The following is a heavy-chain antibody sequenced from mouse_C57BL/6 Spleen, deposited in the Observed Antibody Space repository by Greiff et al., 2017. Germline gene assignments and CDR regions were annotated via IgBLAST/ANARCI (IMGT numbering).Heavy chain of an antibody. CDR1: GYSFTDYN. Sequence: EVQGVESGPELVKPGASVKISCKASGYSFTDYNMNWVKQSNGKSLEWIGVINPNYGTTSYNQKFKGKATLTVDQSSSTAYMQLNSLTSEDSAVYYCARGGTTVVARRYFDVWGTGTTVTVSS. V-gene: IGHV1-39*01. D-gene: IGHD1-1*01. CDR3: ARGGTTVVARRYFDV. J-gene: IGHJ1*03. CDR2: INPNYGTT.